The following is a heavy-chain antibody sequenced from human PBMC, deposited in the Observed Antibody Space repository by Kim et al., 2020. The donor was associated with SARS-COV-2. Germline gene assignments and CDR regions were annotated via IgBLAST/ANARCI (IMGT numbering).Heavy chain of an antibody. CDR2: IYYSGST. V-gene: IGHV4-59*01. J-gene: IGHJ3*02. CDR1: GGSISSYY. Sequence: SETLSLTCTVSGGSISSYYWSWIRQPPGKGLEWIGYIYYSGSTNYNPSLKSRVTISVDTSKNQFSLKLSSVTAADTAVYYCARGRGAFDIWGQGTMVTVS. CDR3: ARGRGAFDI.